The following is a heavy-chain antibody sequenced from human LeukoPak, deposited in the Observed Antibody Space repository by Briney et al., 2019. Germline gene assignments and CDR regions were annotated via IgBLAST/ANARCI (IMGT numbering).Heavy chain of an antibody. Sequence: SETLSLTCTVSGDLFRRFYWSGIRQSPERAPQGIGFIYDTGITHYNPSLKSRVSLSRDTAKSQVSLQLTSVSAADTAVYFCARGHASTYGQNADYWGRGNLVTVSS. D-gene: IGHD4-17*01. CDR3: ARGHASTYGQNADY. CDR1: GDLFRRFY. CDR2: IYDTGIT. J-gene: IGHJ4*02. V-gene: IGHV4-59*01.